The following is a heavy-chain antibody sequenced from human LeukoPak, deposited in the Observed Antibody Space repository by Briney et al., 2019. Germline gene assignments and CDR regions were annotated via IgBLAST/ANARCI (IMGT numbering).Heavy chain of an antibody. D-gene: IGHD6-13*01. J-gene: IGHJ5*02. V-gene: IGHV1-2*02. CDR2: INPNSGGT. CDR1: GYTFTSYG. CDR3: ARDDSSSWMSDP. Sequence: ASVKVSCKASGYTFTSYGISWVRQAPGQGLEWMGWINPNSGGTNYAQKFQGRVTMTRDTSISTAYMELSRLRSDDTAVYYCARDDSSSWMSDPWGQGTLVTVSS.